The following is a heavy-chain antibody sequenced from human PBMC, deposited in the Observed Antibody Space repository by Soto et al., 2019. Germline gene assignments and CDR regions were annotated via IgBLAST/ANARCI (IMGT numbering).Heavy chain of an antibody. CDR1: GYSFTSCG. CDR2: MNTYNGNT. Sequence: QVQLVQSGPEVKKPGASVKVSCKASGYSFTSCGVSWVRQAPGQGLEWMGWMNTYNGNTNYAQRLQGRVTMTRDTSSMEVYRELSSVRSDDTCVYFFARVFSLDCSAEMDHGGEGTLVTVSS. D-gene: IGHD2-15*01. V-gene: IGHV1-18*01. J-gene: IGHJ4*02. CDR3: ARVFSLDCSAEMDH.